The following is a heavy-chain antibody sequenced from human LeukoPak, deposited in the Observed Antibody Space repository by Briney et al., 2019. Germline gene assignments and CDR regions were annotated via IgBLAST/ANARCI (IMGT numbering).Heavy chain of an antibody. V-gene: IGHV3-23*01. J-gene: IGHJ6*03. CDR1: GFTFSSYA. D-gene: IGHD5-18*01. CDR2: ISGSGGST. Sequence: GGSLRLSCAASGFTFSSYAMSWVRQAPGKGLEWVPAISGSGGSTYYADSVKGRFTISRDNSKNTLYLQMNSLRAEDTAVYYCAKSYGLSYYYYMDVWGKGTTVTVSS. CDR3: AKSYGLSYYYYMDV.